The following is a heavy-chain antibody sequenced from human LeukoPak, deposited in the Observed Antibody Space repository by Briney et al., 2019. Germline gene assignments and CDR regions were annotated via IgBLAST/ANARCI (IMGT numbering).Heavy chain of an antibody. J-gene: IGHJ4*02. CDR2: INHSGST. CDR3: ARVITDAYGSFDY. Sequence: PSETLSLTCAVYGGSFSGYYWSWIRQPPGKGLEWIGEINHSGSTNYNPSLKSRVTISVDTSKNQFSLKLSSVTAADTAVYYCARVITDAYGSFDYWGQGTLVTVSS. V-gene: IGHV4-34*01. CDR1: GGSFSGYY. D-gene: IGHD3-10*01.